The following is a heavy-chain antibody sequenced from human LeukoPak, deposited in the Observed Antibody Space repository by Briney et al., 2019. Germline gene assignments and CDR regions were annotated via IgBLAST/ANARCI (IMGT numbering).Heavy chain of an antibody. Sequence: ASVKVSCKASGYTFTSYGISWVRQAPGQGLEWMGWIGAYNGNTNYAQKLQGRVTMTTDTYTSTAYMELRSLRSDDTAVYYCARDPCRSTSCYAHWFDPWGQGTLVTVSS. CDR3: ARDPCRSTSCYAHWFDP. CDR2: IGAYNGNT. D-gene: IGHD2-2*01. J-gene: IGHJ5*02. CDR1: GYTFTSYG. V-gene: IGHV1-18*01.